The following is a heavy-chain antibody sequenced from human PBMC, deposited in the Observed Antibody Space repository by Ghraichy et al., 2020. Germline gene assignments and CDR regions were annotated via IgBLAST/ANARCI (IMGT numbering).Heavy chain of an antibody. J-gene: IGHJ1*01. CDR1: GGSFSGYY. Sequence: SETLSLTCAVYGGSFSGYYWSWIRQPPGKGLEWIGEINHSGSTNYNPSLKSRVTISVDTSKNQFSLKLSSVTAADTAVYYCAREGYSGRKYFQHWGQGTLVTVSS. V-gene: IGHV4-34*01. CDR3: AREGYSGRKYFQH. CDR2: INHSGST. D-gene: IGHD1-26*01.